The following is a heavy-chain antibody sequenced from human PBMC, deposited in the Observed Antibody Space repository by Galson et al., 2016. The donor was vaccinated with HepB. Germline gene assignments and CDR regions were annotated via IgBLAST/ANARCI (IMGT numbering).Heavy chain of an antibody. CDR1: GFTFSNSD. Sequence: SLRLPCAASGFTFSNSDMSWVRQAPGRGLEWVAGISGSGASTTYADSVKGRFTISRDNSKNALHLQMNSLRAEDTAMYFCARHFSGSYLGQGTLVTVAS. CDR3: ARHFSGSY. D-gene: IGHD3-22*01. J-gene: IGHJ4*02. CDR2: ISGSGAST. V-gene: IGHV3-23*01.